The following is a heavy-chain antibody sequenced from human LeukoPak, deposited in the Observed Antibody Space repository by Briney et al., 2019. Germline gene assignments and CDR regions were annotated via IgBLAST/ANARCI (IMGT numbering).Heavy chain of an antibody. CDR2: ISETI. CDR3: VREVGRPKTFYFDS. CDR1: GFVFSRDN. Sequence: PGASLRLSCIASGFVFSRDNMNWVRQAPGKGLEWVAHISETIYYADSVQGRFTISRDNAKNSLYLQMSNLRVDDTAMYYCVREVGRPKTFYFDSWGRGTPVTVSS. V-gene: IGHV3-48*04. J-gene: IGHJ4*02. D-gene: IGHD3-16*01.